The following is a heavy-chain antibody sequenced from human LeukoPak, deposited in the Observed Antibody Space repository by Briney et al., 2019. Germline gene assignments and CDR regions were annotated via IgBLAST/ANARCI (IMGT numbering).Heavy chain of an antibody. J-gene: IGHJ5*02. CDR2: ISAYNGNT. CDR3: ARDPGYSYGYVVSWFDP. V-gene: IGHV1-18*01. D-gene: IGHD5-18*01. Sequence: ASVKVSCKASGYTFTSYGISWVRQAPGQGLEWMGWISAYNGNTNYAQKLQGRVTMTTDTSTSTVYMELRSLRSDDTAVYYCARDPGYSYGYVVSWFDPWGQGTLVTVSS. CDR1: GYTFTSYG.